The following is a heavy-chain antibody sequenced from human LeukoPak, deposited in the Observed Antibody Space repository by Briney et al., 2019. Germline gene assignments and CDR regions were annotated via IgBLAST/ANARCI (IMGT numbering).Heavy chain of an antibody. CDR1: GFPFSAYE. CDR2: ISVSGDTI. D-gene: IGHD3-10*01. V-gene: IGHV3-48*03. J-gene: IGHJ4*02. Sequence: PGGSLRLSCAASGFPFSAYEMNWVRQAPGKGLEWVSYISVSGDTIYYADSVKGRSTISRDNAKKSLYLQMKSLRAEDTAVYYCARGTLYYGSESYDYWGQGTLVAVSS. CDR3: ARGTLYYGSESYDY.